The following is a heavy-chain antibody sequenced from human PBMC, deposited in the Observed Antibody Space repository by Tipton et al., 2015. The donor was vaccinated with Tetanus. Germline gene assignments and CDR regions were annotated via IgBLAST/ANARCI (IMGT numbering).Heavy chain of an antibody. CDR2: ISYDGSNK. CDR3: ARDYYYYDSSGYYSPGDY. CDR1: GFTFSSYA. Sequence: RSLRLSCAASGFTFSSYAMHWVRQAPGKGLEWVAVISYDGSNKYYADSVKGRFTISRDNSKNTLYLQMNSLRAEDTAVYYCARDYYYYDSSGYYSPGDYWGQGTLVTVSS. D-gene: IGHD3-22*01. V-gene: IGHV3-30-3*01. J-gene: IGHJ4*02.